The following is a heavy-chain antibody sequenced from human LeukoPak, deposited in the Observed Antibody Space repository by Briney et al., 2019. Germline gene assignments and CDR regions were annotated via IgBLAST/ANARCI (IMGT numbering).Heavy chain of an antibody. CDR1: GFTFSSYG. V-gene: IGHV3-21*01. J-gene: IGHJ6*02. D-gene: IGHD3-10*01. CDR2: ISSSSSYI. Sequence: GGSLRLSCAASGFTFSSYGMHWVRQAPGKGLEWVSSISSSSSYIYYADSVKGRFTISRDNAKNSLYLQMNSLRAEDTAVYYCARVKMVRGEYGMDVWGQGTTVTVSS. CDR3: ARVKMVRGEYGMDV.